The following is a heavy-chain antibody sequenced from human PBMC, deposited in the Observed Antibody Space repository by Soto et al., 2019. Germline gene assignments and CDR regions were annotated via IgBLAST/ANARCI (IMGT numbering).Heavy chain of an antibody. Sequence: AASVKVSCKASGYTFTSYGISWVRQAPGQGLEWMGWISAYNGNTNYAQKFQGRVTMTTDTSTSTAYMELRSLRSDDTAVYYCARDRWRDGYDYGPDFWGQGTLVTV. CDR3: ARDRWRDGYDYGPDF. CDR2: ISAYNGNT. D-gene: IGHD5-12*01. J-gene: IGHJ4*02. V-gene: IGHV1-18*01. CDR1: GYTFTSYG.